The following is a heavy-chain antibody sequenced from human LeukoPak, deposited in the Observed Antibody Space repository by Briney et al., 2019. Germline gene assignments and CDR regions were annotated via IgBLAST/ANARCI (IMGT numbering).Heavy chain of an antibody. CDR2: LRTDSART. CDR3: SRDHPGSNSLDY. Sequence: GGSLRFSCAASGFTFYNYWMHWLPHAPGKGLKWFSRLRTDSARTNYADSVKGRITTSRATTKTYLYLQMHRLKDKDMAVYYCSRDHPGSNSLDYWGKGTLVSVSS. J-gene: IGHJ4*02. CDR1: GFTFYNYW. V-gene: IGHV3-74*01. D-gene: IGHD4-11*01.